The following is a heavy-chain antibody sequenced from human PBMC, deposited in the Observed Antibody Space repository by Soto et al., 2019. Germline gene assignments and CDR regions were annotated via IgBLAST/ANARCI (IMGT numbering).Heavy chain of an antibody. CDR2: ISSDGSNT. D-gene: IGHD5-18*01. CDR1: GFTFTHYW. CDR3: TRAGRYSYDYWFDP. Sequence: EVQLVRSGGGLVEPGGTLRLSCVASGFTFTHYWMHWVRQAPGKGLVWVSYISSDGSNTNYADSVKGRFTISRDNAKNTLYLQMNSLRAEDTALYYCTRAGRYSYDYWFDPWGQGTLVTVSS. J-gene: IGHJ5*02. V-gene: IGHV3-74*01.